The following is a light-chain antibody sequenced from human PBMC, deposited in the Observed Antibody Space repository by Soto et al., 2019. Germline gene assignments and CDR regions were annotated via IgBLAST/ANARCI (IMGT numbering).Light chain of an antibody. Sequence: QSALTQPASVSGSPGQSITISCTGTSSDVGTYNLVSWYQQHPGKAPKLLISEDNKRPSGVSNRFYGSKSGNTASLSISGLQAEDEADYYCCSYATVKTLVFGTGTKVTVL. CDR1: SSDVGTYNL. V-gene: IGLV2-23*01. J-gene: IGLJ1*01. CDR3: CSYATVKTLV. CDR2: EDN.